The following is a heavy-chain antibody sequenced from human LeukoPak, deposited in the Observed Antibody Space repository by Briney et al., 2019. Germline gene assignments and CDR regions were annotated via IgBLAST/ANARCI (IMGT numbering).Heavy chain of an antibody. J-gene: IGHJ3*02. Sequence: SETLSLTCAVSGGSISSGAYSWSWIRQPPRRGLEWIGYVYYSGGTYYNPSLKSRVTISVDTSKNQFSLKLSSVTAADTAVYYCARGPQPTVVTRGGAEGVDAFDIWGQGTMVTVSS. V-gene: IGHV4-30-4*07. CDR1: GGSISSGAYS. CDR3: ARGPQPTVVTRGGAEGVDAFDI. D-gene: IGHD4-23*01. CDR2: VYYSGGT.